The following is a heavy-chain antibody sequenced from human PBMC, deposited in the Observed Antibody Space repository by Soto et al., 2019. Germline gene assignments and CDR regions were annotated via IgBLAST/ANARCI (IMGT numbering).Heavy chain of an antibody. CDR1: GFTFSSYA. J-gene: IGHJ4*02. CDR2: ISYDGSNK. Sequence: QVQLVESGGGVVQPGRSLRLSCAASGFTFSSYAMHWVRQAPGKGLEWVAVISYDGSNKYYADSVKGRFTISRDNSKNTLYLQMNSLRAEDTAVYYCARGNTGYSSSWLDYWGQGTLVTVSS. CDR3: ARGNTGYSSSWLDY. D-gene: IGHD6-13*01. V-gene: IGHV3-30-3*01.